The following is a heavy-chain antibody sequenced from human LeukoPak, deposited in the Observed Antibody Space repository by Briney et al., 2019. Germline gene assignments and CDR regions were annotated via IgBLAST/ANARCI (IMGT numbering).Heavy chain of an antibody. CDR1: ASISSGDYY. J-gene: IGHJ4*02. D-gene: IGHD5-24*01. V-gene: IGHV4-39*07. CDR3: ARSPGVEMATIGVLPFDY. Sequence: SQTLSLTCTVSASISSGDYYWGWIRQPPGKGLQWPGSIYYSGSTYYNPSLKSRVTISVDTSKNQFSLKLSSVTAADTAVYYCARSPGVEMATIGVLPFDYWGQGTLVTVSS. CDR2: IYYSGST.